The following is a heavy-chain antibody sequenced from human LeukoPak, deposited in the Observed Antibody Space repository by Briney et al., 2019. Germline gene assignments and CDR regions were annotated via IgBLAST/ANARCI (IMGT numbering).Heavy chain of an antibody. J-gene: IGHJ4*02. V-gene: IGHV3-21*01. CDR1: GFTFSSYG. Sequence: GGSLRLSCAASGFTFSSYGMNWVRQAPGKGLEWVSSISSSSSYIYYADSVKGRFTISRDNAKNSLYLQMNSLRAEDTAVYYCARDLGGYSFDYWGQGTLVTVSS. D-gene: IGHD5-12*01. CDR3: ARDLGGYSFDY. CDR2: ISSSSSYI.